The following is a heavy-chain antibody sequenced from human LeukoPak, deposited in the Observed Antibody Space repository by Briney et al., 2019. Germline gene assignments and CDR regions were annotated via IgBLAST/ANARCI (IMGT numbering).Heavy chain of an antibody. V-gene: IGHV4-39*02. Sequence: PSETLSLTCTVSGGSMRSSNFYWGWIRQPPGKGLEWIGNINYSGSTYYNPSVKSRVTLSVDVSKNRFSLNLTSVTAADTAVYYCARAPPSSGWYRHYYYYMDVWGKGTTVTVSS. D-gene: IGHD6-19*01. CDR1: GGSMRSSNFY. CDR2: INYSGST. J-gene: IGHJ6*03. CDR3: ARAPPSSGWYRHYYYYMDV.